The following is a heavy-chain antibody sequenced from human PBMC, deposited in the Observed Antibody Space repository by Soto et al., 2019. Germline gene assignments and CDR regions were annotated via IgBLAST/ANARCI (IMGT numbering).Heavy chain of an antibody. CDR3: ARGWFGPDV. V-gene: IGHV3-74*01. CDR2: IDKVGTDS. J-gene: IGHJ6*03. D-gene: IGHD3-10*01. Sequence: EVQLVESGGGLVQPGGSLRLSCAASEFTFSGRSVHWVRQAPGKGLVLVSGIDKVGTDSTYADSVKGRFTSSRDNAKNSVYLQMNSLRVEDTSVYYCARGWFGPDVWGKGTTVTVPS. CDR1: EFTFSGRS.